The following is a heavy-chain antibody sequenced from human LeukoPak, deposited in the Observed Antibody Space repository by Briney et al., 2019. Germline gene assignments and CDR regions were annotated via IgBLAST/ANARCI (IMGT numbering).Heavy chain of an antibody. D-gene: IGHD3-3*01. CDR1: GFTFSDYS. V-gene: IGHV3-21*01. CDR2: ISSSSSYI. Sequence: GGSLRLSCAASGFTFSDYSMNWVRQAPGKGLEWVSSISSSSSYIYYADSVKGRFTISRDNAKKSLYLQMNSLRAEDTAVYYCAREEGYYDFWSGYFPGYFDYWGQGTLVTVSS. J-gene: IGHJ4*02. CDR3: AREEGYYDFWSGYFPGYFDY.